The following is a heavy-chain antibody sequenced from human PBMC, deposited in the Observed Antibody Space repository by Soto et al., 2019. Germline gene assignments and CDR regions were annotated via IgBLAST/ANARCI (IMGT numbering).Heavy chain of an antibody. CDR2: IFSNDEK. D-gene: IGHD5-18*01. V-gene: IGHV2-26*01. Sequence: GPTLGNPTETLTLTCTFSGFSLSNARMCVILIRQPPGKALEWLAHIFSNDEKSYSTSLKSSLTISKDTSKSQVVLTMTNMDHLYRPTYYCARIRSNIRLWPFKPWGQGTLVTVSS. J-gene: IGHJ5*02. CDR3: ARIRSNIRLWPFKP. CDR1: GFSLSNARMC.